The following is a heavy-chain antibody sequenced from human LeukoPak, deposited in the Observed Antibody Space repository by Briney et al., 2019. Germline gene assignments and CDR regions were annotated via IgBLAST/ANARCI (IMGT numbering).Heavy chain of an antibody. CDR2: IYSGGST. CDR1: GFTVSSNY. V-gene: IGHV3-53*01. CDR3: ARDALGIAAAGTEGD. J-gene: IGHJ4*02. Sequence: RGSLRLSCAASGFTVSSNYMSWVRQAPGKGLEWVSVIYSGGSTYYAECVKGRFTISRDNSKNTLYLQMNSLRAEDTAVYYCARDALGIAAAGTEGDWGQGTLVTVSS. D-gene: IGHD6-13*01.